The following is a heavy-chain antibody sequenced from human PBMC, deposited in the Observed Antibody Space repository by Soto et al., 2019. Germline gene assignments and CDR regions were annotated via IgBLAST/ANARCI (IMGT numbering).Heavy chain of an antibody. CDR3: VRDIARVGDTYYYDY. CDR2: ISSSSTDT. D-gene: IGHD1-26*01. Sequence: GGSLRLSCEASGFSLSYYYMSWIRLAPGQGLEWLSYISSSSTDTNYADSVRGRFTISRDNARNSLYLQMSGLRAEDTAVYYCVRDIARVGDTYYYDYWGRGTLVTVSS. J-gene: IGHJ4*02. V-gene: IGHV3-11*06. CDR1: GFSLSYYY.